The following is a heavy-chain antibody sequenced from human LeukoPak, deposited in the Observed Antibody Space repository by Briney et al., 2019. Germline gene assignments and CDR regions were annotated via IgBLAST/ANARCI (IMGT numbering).Heavy chain of an antibody. Sequence: EASVKVSCKASGYTFTTYDINWVRQATGQGLEWMGWMNPNSGNTGYTQKFQGRVTMTRNTSISTAYMELSSLRSEDTAVYHCARGRGSGHKENWFDPWGQGTLVTVSS. CDR3: ARGRGSGHKENWFDP. CDR1: GYTFTTYD. CDR2: MNPNSGNT. D-gene: IGHD6-19*01. V-gene: IGHV1-8*01. J-gene: IGHJ5*02.